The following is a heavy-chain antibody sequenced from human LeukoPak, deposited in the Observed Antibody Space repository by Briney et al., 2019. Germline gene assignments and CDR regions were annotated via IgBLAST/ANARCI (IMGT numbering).Heavy chain of an antibody. D-gene: IGHD2-15*01. CDR1: GYSFTSHW. J-gene: IGHJ3*02. CDR2: IYPGDSDT. Sequence: GESLKISCKGSGYSFTSHWIGWVRQMPGKGLEWMGIIYPGDSDTRYSPSFQGQVTISADKSISTAYLQWSSLKASDTAMYYCAGGYCSGGSCYDAFGIWGQGTMVTVSS. V-gene: IGHV5-51*01. CDR3: AGGYCSGGSCYDAFGI.